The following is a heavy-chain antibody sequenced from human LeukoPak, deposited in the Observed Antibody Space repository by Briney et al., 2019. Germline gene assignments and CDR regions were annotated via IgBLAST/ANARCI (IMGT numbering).Heavy chain of an antibody. J-gene: IGHJ5*02. CDR3: ARHAVTSNYDFWSGYGWFDP. CDR1: GGSISSSSYY. Sequence: SETLSLTCTVSGGSISSSSYYWGWIRQPPGKGLEWIGSIYYSGSTYYNPSLKSRVTISVDTSKNQFSLKLSFVTVADTAVYYCARHAVTSNYDFWSGYGWFDPWGQGTLVTVSS. CDR2: IYYSGST. V-gene: IGHV4-39*01. D-gene: IGHD3-3*01.